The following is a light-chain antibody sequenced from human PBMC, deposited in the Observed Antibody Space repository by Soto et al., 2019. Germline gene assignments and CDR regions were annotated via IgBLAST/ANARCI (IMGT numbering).Light chain of an antibody. CDR3: QQYGSSIT. CDR1: QSVSSSY. J-gene: IGKJ5*01. CDR2: GAS. Sequence: IVLKQSPGILSLSTGERATLSCRASQSVSSSYLAWYQQKPGQAPRLLIYGASSRATGIPDRFSGSGSGTDFTLTISRLEPEDFAVYYCQQYGSSITFGQWTHLRL. V-gene: IGKV3-20*01.